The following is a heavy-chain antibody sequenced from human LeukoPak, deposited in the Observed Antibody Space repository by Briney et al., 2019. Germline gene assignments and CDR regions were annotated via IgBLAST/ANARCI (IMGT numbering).Heavy chain of an antibody. V-gene: IGHV3-23*01. Sequence: GGSLRLSCAASGFTFSSYDMSWVRQAPGKGLEWVSDISGSGGSTYYADSVKGRFTISRDNSKNTMYLQMNSLRAEDTAVYYCAKDDFASYCFDYWGQGTLVTVSS. CDR2: ISGSGGST. CDR1: GFTFSSYD. J-gene: IGHJ4*02. CDR3: AKDDFASYCFDY.